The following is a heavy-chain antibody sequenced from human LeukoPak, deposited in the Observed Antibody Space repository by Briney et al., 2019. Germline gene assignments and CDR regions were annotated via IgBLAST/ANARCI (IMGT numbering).Heavy chain of an antibody. CDR2: INSNSGGT. CDR1: GYTFTGYY. V-gene: IGHV1-2*06. CDR3: AKAMSQYFFDY. J-gene: IGHJ4*02. Sequence: ASVKVSCKASGYTFTGYYIHWVRQAPGQGLEWMGRINSNSGGTNYALKFQGRVTMTRDTSISTAYMELSGLRSDDTAVYYCAKAMSQYFFDYWGQGTLVTVSS. D-gene: IGHD3-10*02.